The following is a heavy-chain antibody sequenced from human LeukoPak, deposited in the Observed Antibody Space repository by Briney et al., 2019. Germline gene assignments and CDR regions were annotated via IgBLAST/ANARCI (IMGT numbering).Heavy chain of an antibody. CDR3: ARKTSSSWYDY. V-gene: IGHV1-2*02. Sequence: ASVKVSCKASGYTFTRYYMHWVRQAPGQGLEWMGWINPNSGGTNYAQKFQGGVTMTRDTSISTAYMELSRLRSDDTAVYYCARKTSSSWYDYWGQGTLVTVSS. CDR1: GYTFTRYY. D-gene: IGHD6-13*01. J-gene: IGHJ4*02. CDR2: INPNSGGT.